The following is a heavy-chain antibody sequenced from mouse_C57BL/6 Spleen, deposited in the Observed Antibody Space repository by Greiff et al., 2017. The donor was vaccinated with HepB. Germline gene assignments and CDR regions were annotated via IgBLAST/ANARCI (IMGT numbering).Heavy chain of an antibody. V-gene: IGHV3-6*01. Sequence: EVQLQQSGPGLVKPSQSLSLTCSVTGYSITSGYYWNWIRQFPGNKLEWMGYISYDGSNNYNPSLKNRISITRDTSKNQFFLKLNSVTTEDTATYYCARDGGYYGSSLYWYFDVWGTGTTVTVSS. J-gene: IGHJ1*03. D-gene: IGHD1-1*01. CDR3: ARDGGYYGSSLYWYFDV. CDR1: GYSITSGYY. CDR2: ISYDGSN.